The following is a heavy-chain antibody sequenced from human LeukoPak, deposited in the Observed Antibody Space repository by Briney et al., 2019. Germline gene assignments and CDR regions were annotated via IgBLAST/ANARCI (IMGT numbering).Heavy chain of an antibody. Sequence: SETLSHTCTVSGGSIISSSYYWGWIRQPPGKGLEWIGSIYYSGSTYYKPSLKSRVTISVDTSKNKFSLKLSSVTAADTAVYFCARQGRRMGYDFWSGYRHFDYWGQGTLVTVSS. J-gene: IGHJ4*02. CDR3: ARQGRRMGYDFWSGYRHFDY. V-gene: IGHV4-39*01. D-gene: IGHD3-3*01. CDR2: IYYSGST. CDR1: GGSIISSSYY.